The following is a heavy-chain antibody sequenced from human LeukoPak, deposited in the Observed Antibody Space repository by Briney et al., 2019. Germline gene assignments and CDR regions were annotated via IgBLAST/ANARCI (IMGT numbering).Heavy chain of an antibody. CDR2: IYHSGST. D-gene: IGHD4-23*01. V-gene: IGHV4-38-2*01. Sequence: PSETLSLTCAASGYSISSGYYWGWIRQPPGKGLEWIGSIYHSGSTYYNPSLKSRVTISVDTSKNQFSLKLSSVAAADTAVYYCARLELRWWYFDYWGQGTLVTVSS. J-gene: IGHJ4*02. CDR1: GYSISSGYY. CDR3: ARLELRWWYFDY.